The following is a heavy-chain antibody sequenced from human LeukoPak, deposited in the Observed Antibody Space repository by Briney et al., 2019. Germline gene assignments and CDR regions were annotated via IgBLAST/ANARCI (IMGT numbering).Heavy chain of an antibody. Sequence: GGSLRLSCAASGFTFSSYWMHWVRHAPGKGLVWVSRINSDGSSTNYADSVKGRFTISRDNAKNTLYLQMNSLRAEDTAIYYCVRDLQRHYLGVAVAGRRRWFDPWGQGTLVTVSS. CDR2: INSDGSST. CDR3: VRDLQRHYLGVAVAGRRRWFDP. CDR1: GFTFSSYW. V-gene: IGHV3-74*01. J-gene: IGHJ5*02. D-gene: IGHD6-13*01.